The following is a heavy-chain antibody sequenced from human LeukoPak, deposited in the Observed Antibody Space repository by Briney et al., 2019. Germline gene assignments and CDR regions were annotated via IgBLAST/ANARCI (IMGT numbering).Heavy chain of an antibody. Sequence: PSETLSLTCTVSDASISTYYWSWIRQPAGKGLEWIGRMLSSENTYYNPSLKSRVTMSLDTSRSQFSLILSSVTAADTAVYSCARDTHSRSLGYWGQGTLVTVSS. CDR1: DASISTYY. CDR3: ARDTHSRSLGY. D-gene: IGHD6-6*01. V-gene: IGHV4-4*07. CDR2: MLSSENT. J-gene: IGHJ4*02.